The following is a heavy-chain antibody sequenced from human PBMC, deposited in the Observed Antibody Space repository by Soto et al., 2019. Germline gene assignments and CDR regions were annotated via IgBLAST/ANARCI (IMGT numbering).Heavy chain of an antibody. Sequence: SETLSLTCTVSSGSISSYRWSWIRQPAGKGLEWIGRLNTYGNTHYNPSLKSRVTVSVDTSRNQFFLTLRSVTAADSAVYHCGRESGETWDYEASWGQGTPVPSP. D-gene: IGHD1-7*01. V-gene: IGHV4-4*07. CDR3: GRESGETWDYEAS. CDR1: SGSISSYR. J-gene: IGHJ5*02. CDR2: LNTYGNT.